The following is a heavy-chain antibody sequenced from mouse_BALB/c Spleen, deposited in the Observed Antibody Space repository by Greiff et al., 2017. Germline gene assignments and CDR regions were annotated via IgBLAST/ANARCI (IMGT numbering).Heavy chain of an antibody. Sequence: EVKVVESGGGLVQPGGSLKLSCAASGFTFSSFGMHWVRQAPEKGLEWVAYISSGSSTIYYADTVKGRFTISRDNHKNTLFLQMTSLRSEDTAMYYCARSRGGFDYWGQGTTLTVSS. CDR2: ISSGSSTI. CDR1: GFTFSSFG. CDR3: ARSRGGFDY. V-gene: IGHV5-17*02. J-gene: IGHJ2*01.